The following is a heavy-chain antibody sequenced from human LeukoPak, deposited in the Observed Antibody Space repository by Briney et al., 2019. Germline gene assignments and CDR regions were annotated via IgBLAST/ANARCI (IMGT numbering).Heavy chain of an antibody. J-gene: IGHJ4*02. Sequence: SETLSLTCIVSGGAISSGGYYWTWIRQHPGKGLEWIGYTSYSGSTYYNPSLKSRLTISVDTSKNQFSLTLTSVTAADTAVYYCATDHGATIGYFFDYWGQGTLVTVSS. D-gene: IGHD5-24*01. V-gene: IGHV4-31*03. CDR1: GGAISSGGYY. CDR3: ATDHGATIGYFFDY. CDR2: TSYSGST.